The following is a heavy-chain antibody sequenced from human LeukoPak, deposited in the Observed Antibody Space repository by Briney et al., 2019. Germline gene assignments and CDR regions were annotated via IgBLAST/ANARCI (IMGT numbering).Heavy chain of an antibody. CDR2: ISGSGDSI. CDR3: AKVRGPYYDSSGFDY. CDR1: GFTFTNYA. J-gene: IGHJ4*02. V-gene: IGHV3-23*01. D-gene: IGHD3-22*01. Sequence: GGSLRLSCAASGFTFTNYAMTWVRQAPGKGLEWVSAISGSGDSIYYADSVKGRFTISRDISENTLYLQMNSLRAEDTAVYYCAKVRGPYYDSSGFDYWGQGXLVTVSS.